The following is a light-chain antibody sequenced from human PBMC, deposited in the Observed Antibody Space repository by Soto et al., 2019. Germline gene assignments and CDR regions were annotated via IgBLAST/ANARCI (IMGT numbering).Light chain of an antibody. J-gene: IGLJ1*01. Sequence: QSALTQPASVSGSPGQSITISFTGTSSDVGGYNYVSWYQQHPGKAPKFMIYDVSNRPSGVSTRFSGSKSGNTASLTISGLQDEDEDDYYCNSYQTSNTRQIVFGTGTKVTVL. V-gene: IGLV2-14*01. CDR3: NSYQTSNTRQIV. CDR2: DVS. CDR1: SSDVGGYNY.